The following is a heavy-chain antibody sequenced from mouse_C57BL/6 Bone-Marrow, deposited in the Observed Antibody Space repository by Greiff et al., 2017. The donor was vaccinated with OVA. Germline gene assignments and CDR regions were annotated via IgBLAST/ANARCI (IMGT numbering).Heavy chain of an antibody. CDR2: IDPETGGT. CDR1: GYTFTDYE. V-gene: IGHV1-15*01. Sequence: QVQLQQSGAELVRPGASVTLSCKASGYTFTDYEMHWVKQTPVPGLEWIGAIDPETGGTAYNQKFKGKAILTADKSSRTAYMELRSLTSEDSAVYYCTRGYSNYYAMDYWGQGTSVTVSS. CDR3: TRGYSNYYAMDY. D-gene: IGHD2-5*01. J-gene: IGHJ4*01.